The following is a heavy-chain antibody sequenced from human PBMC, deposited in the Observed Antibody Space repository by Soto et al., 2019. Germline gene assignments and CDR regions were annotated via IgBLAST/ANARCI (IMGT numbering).Heavy chain of an antibody. CDR2: INPNSGNI. J-gene: IGHJ4*02. CDR1: GNTXTSYD. D-gene: IGHD3-10*01. V-gene: IGHV1-8*01. Sequence: KVSCKASGNTXTSYDITWVRQATGHGLEWIGWINPNSGNIGYAQKFQGRATMTRDTAIRTAYMEVSRLRSYDTAGYYCARGRASGSYYLLDYWGQGTLGTVSS. CDR3: ARGRASGSYYLLDY.